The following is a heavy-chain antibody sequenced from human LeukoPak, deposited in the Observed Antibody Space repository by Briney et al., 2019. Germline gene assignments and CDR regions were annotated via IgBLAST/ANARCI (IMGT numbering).Heavy chain of an antibody. CDR3: ARDVAGSLDY. V-gene: IGHV3-7*01. J-gene: IGHJ4*02. D-gene: IGHD1-26*01. CDR2: IKQDESEK. Sequence: PGGSLRLSCVASGFTFSNYWMAWVRQAPGKGLKWVANIKQDESEKNYVDSVKGRFTISRDNAKNSLFLQMNSLRVEDTAVYYCARDVAGSLDYWGQGTLVTVSS. CDR1: GFTFSNYW.